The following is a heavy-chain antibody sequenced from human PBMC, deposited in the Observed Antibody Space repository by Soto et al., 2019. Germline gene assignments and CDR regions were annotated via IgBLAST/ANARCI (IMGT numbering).Heavy chain of an antibody. CDR1: GFTFSRYW. Sequence: EVQLVESGGGLVLPGGSLRLSCAASGFTFSRYWMHWVRQAPGKGLVWVSRISSYGSDTHYAASVKGRFTISIDNAKNTLYLQMNSLRADDTAVYYCASNYAYAEGYYWYGIDVWGQGTTVTVSS. CDR2: ISSYGSDT. CDR3: ASNYAYAEGYYWYGIDV. D-gene: IGHD3-16*01. J-gene: IGHJ6*02. V-gene: IGHV3-74*01.